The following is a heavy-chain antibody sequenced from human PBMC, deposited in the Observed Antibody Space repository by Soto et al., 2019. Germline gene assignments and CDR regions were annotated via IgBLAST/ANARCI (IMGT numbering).Heavy chain of an antibody. V-gene: IGHV3-30-3*01. Sequence: LRLSCVASGFTFGTYAIHWVRLAPGEGLQWVALISYEGSNTYYADSVKGRFTVSRDNSKNTLYLQMNSLRPEDTGVYYCARVTPGNNLYYFYGLDVWGQGTSVTVS. CDR2: ISYEGSNT. D-gene: IGHD1-1*01. CDR3: ARVTPGNNLYYFYGLDV. CDR1: GFTFGTYA. J-gene: IGHJ6*02.